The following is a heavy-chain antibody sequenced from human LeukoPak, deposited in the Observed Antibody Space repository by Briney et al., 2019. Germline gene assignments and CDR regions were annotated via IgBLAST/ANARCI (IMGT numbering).Heavy chain of an antibody. D-gene: IGHD3-10*01. CDR1: GGSISSYY. Sequence: PSETLFLTCTVSGGSISSYYWSWIRQPPGKGLEWIGYIYYSGSTNYNPSLKSRVTISVDTSKNQFSLKLSSVTAADTAVYYCARSFHTYYYGSGFYGMDVWGQGTTVTVSS. CDR3: ARSFHTYYYGSGFYGMDV. J-gene: IGHJ6*02. CDR2: IYYSGST. V-gene: IGHV4-59*01.